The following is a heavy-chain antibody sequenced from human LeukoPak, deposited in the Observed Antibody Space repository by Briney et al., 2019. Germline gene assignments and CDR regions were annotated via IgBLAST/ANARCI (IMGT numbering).Heavy chain of an antibody. CDR3: AKGPLFWSGYHYFDY. CDR1: GFTFTSYA. D-gene: IGHD3-3*01. CDR2: IIGDGRST. Sequence: GGSLRLSCAASGFTFTSYAMSWVRQAPGEGLEWVSAIIGDGRSTCYADSVKGRFTISRDNSKNTFYLQMNSLRAEDTAVYYCAKGPLFWSGYHYFDYWGQGTLVTVSS. V-gene: IGHV3-23*01. J-gene: IGHJ4*02.